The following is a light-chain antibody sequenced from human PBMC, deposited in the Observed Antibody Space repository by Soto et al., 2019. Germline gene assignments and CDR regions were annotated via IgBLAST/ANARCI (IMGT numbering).Light chain of an antibody. CDR3: QQYDDSIT. J-gene: IGKJ5*01. Sequence: EIVLTQSPDTLSLSPGESATLSCRASQSVSSYLAWYQQKPGQAPRLLIYGASSRATGIPDRFSGSGSGKDFTLTIIRLEPEDFAMFYCQQYDDSITFGQGTRLEIE. CDR2: GAS. V-gene: IGKV3-20*01. CDR1: QSVSSY.